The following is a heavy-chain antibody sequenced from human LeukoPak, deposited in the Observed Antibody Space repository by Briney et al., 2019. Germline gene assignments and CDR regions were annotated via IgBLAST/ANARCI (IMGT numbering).Heavy chain of an antibody. CDR2: IIPILGIA. CDR1: GGTFSSYA. V-gene: IGHV1-69*04. CDR3: ASIYGSGSYALDY. J-gene: IGHJ4*02. Sequence: GASVKVSCKASGGTFSSYAISWVRQAPGQGLEWMGRIIPILGIANYAQKFQGRVTITADKSTSTAYMELSSLRSEDTAVYYCASIYGSGSYALDYWGQGTLVTVSS. D-gene: IGHD3-10*01.